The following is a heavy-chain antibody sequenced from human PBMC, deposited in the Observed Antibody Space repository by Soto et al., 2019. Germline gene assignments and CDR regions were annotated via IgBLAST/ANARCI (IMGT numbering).Heavy chain of an antibody. CDR3: AVAAPPYGGNSEVPYYYGMDV. Sequence: GASVKVSCKASGGTFSSYAISWVRQAPGQGLEWMGGIIPIFGTANYAQKFQGRVTITADESTSTAYMELSSLRSEDTAVYYCAVAAPPYGGNSEVPYYYGMDVWGQGTTVTVSS. D-gene: IGHD4-17*01. CDR2: IIPIFGTA. J-gene: IGHJ6*02. V-gene: IGHV1-69*13. CDR1: GGTFSSYA.